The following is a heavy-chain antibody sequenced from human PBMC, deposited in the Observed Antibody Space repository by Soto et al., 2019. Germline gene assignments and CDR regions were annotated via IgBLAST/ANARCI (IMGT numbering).Heavy chain of an antibody. D-gene: IGHD6-13*01. CDR3: TREEAAAGNNWFDP. J-gene: IGHJ5*02. CDR2: IRSKAYGGTT. CDR1: GFTFGDYA. Sequence: GGSLRLSCTASGFTFGDYAMSWFRQAPGKGLEWVGFIRSKAYGGTTEYAASVKGRFTISRDDSKSIAYLQMNSLKTEDTAVYYCTREEAAAGNNWFDPLGQGTLVTVSS. V-gene: IGHV3-49*03.